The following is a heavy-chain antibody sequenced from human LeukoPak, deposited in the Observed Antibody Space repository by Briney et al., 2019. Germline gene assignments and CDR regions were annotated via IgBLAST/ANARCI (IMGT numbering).Heavy chain of an antibody. Sequence: GASVKVSCKASGYTFTGYYMHWVRQAPGQGLERMGWINPNSGGTNYAQKFQGRVTMARDTSISTAYMELSRLRSDDTAVYYCARVYSYGPTDYWGQGTLVTVSS. D-gene: IGHD5-18*01. CDR2: INPNSGGT. J-gene: IGHJ4*02. CDR1: GYTFTGYY. CDR3: ARVYSYGPTDY. V-gene: IGHV1-2*02.